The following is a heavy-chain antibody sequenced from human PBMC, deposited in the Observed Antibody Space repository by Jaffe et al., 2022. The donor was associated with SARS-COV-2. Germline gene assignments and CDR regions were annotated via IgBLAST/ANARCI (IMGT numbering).Heavy chain of an antibody. Sequence: EVQLVESGGGLVQPGGSLRLSCAASGFTFSSYSMNWVRQAPGKGLEWVSYISSSSSTIYYADSVKGRFTISRDNAKNSLYLQMNSLRDEDTAVYYCARDLYHGDPITIFGHWGQGTLVTVSS. J-gene: IGHJ4*02. D-gene: IGHD3-3*01. CDR3: ARDLYHGDPITIFGH. CDR2: ISSSSSTI. V-gene: IGHV3-48*02. CDR1: GFTFSSYS.